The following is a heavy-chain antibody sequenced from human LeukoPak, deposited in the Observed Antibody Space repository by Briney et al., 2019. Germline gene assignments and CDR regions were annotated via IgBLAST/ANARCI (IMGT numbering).Heavy chain of an antibody. J-gene: IGHJ4*02. CDR3: ARGPIFGVVRSFDY. V-gene: IGHV3-23*01. Sequence: SGGSLRLSCAASGFTFSSYAMSWVRQAPGKGLEWVSAISGSDGITYYADSMRGRFTISRDNPKNTLYLQMNSLRADDTAVYYCARGPIFGVVRSFDYWGQGTLVTVSS. CDR1: GFTFSSYA. CDR2: ISGSDGIT. D-gene: IGHD3-3*01.